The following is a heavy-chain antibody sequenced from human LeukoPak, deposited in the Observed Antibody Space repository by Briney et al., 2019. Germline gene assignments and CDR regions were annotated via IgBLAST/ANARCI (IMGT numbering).Heavy chain of an antibody. CDR1: GGSISSSSYY. D-gene: IGHD6-13*01. CDR2: IYYSGST. J-gene: IGHJ4*02. Sequence: PSETLSLTCTVSGGSISSSSYYWGWLRQPPGKGLEWVGSIYYSGSTYYNPSLKSRVTISVDTSKNQSFLKLSSVTAADTAVYYCARIRQQQLALWGQGTLVTVSS. V-gene: IGHV4-39*01. CDR3: ARIRQQQLAL.